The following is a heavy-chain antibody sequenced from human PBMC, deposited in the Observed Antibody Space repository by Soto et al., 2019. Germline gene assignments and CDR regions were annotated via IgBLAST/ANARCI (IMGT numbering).Heavy chain of an antibody. J-gene: IGHJ6*02. CDR3: ARVYYYGSGSYYNPVDYYYGMDV. CDR2: ISAYNGNT. D-gene: IGHD3-10*01. Sequence: QVQLVQSGAEVKKPGASVKVSCKASGYTFTSYGISWVRQAPGQGLEWMGWISAYNGNTNYAQKLQGRVTMTTDTSTSTAYMELRSLRSDDTPVYYCARVYYYGSGSYYNPVDYYYGMDVWGQGTTVTVSS. CDR1: GYTFTSYG. V-gene: IGHV1-18*01.